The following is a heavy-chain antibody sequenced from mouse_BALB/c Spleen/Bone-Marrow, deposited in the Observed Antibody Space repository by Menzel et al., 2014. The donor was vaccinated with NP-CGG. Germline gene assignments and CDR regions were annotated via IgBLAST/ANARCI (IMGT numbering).Heavy chain of an antibody. CDR2: INPSTGDT. D-gene: IGHD2-1*01. J-gene: IGHJ4*01. CDR1: GYTFTRYW. V-gene: IGHV1-7*01. CDR3: ARGNYEAMDS. Sequence: QVQLQQSGAELAKAGASVKMSCKASGYTFTRYWMHWVKQRPGQGLEWIGYINPSTGDTEYNQKFKDKATLTADMSSSTAYMQLSSLTSEDSAVYYCARGNYEAMDSWGQGTSVTVSS.